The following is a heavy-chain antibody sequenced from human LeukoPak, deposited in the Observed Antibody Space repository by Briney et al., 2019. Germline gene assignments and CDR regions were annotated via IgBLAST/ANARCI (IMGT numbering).Heavy chain of an antibody. Sequence: PGRSLRLSCAASGFTFSSYAMHWVRQAPGKGLEWVAVISYDGSNKYYADSVKGRFTISSDNSKNTLYLQMNSLRAEDTAVYYCARSGIQLWAGYFDYWGQGTLVTVSS. CDR2: ISYDGSNK. J-gene: IGHJ4*02. CDR3: ARSGIQLWAGYFDY. CDR1: GFTFSSYA. V-gene: IGHV3-30-3*01. D-gene: IGHD5-18*01.